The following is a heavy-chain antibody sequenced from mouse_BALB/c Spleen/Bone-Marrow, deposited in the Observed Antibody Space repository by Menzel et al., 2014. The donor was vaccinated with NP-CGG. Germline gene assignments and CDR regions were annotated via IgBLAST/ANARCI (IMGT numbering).Heavy chain of an antibody. J-gene: IGHJ3*01. CDR3: ARGICYDSTWFAY. V-gene: IGHV1-67*01. Sequence: LEESGPELVRPGVSVKISCKGSGYTFTDYAMHWVKQSHAKSLEWIGVISTYSGNTNYNQKFKGKATMTVDKSSSTAYMELGRLTSEDSAIYYCARGICYDSTWFAYWCQGTLVTGSA. CDR2: ISTYSGNT. CDR1: GYTFTDYA. D-gene: IGHD2-4*01.